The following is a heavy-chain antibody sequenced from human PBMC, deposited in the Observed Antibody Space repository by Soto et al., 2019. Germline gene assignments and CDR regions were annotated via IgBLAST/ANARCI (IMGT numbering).Heavy chain of an antibody. V-gene: IGHV1-3*01. Sequence: QVQLVQSGAEVKKPGGSVKVSCKASGYTFTSYAMHWVRQAPGQRLEWMGWINAGNGNTKYSQKFQGRVTITRDTSASTAYMELSSLRSEDTAVYYRGRGSGLNWFDPWGQGTLVTVSS. CDR1: GYTFTSYA. CDR3: GRGSGLNWFDP. CDR2: INAGNGNT. D-gene: IGHD3-10*01. J-gene: IGHJ5*02.